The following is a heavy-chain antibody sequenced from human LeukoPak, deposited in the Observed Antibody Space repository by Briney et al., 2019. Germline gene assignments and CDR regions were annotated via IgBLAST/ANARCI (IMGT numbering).Heavy chain of an antibody. CDR3: ASFGAYSFDY. V-gene: IGHV7-4-1*02. Sequence: ASVKVSCKTSGYTFTSYAMNWVRQAPGQGLEFMGWINTGTGNPTYAQGFTGRFVFSLDTSVTTAYPQISTLRPEDIAVYYCASFGAYSFDYWGQGTLVTVSS. J-gene: IGHJ4*02. CDR2: INTGTGNP. D-gene: IGHD2-21*01. CDR1: GYTFTSYA.